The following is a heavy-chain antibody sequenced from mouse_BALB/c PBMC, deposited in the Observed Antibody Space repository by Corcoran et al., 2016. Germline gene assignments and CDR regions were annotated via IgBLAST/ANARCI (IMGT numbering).Heavy chain of an antibody. Sequence: DVQLQESGPGLVKPSQSLSLTCSVTGYSITSGYYWNWIRQFPGNKLEWMGYISYDGSNNYNPSLKNQISITRDTSKNQFFLKLNSVTTEDTATYYCASYGNYAWFAYWGQGTLVTVSA. J-gene: IGHJ3*01. V-gene: IGHV3-6*02. D-gene: IGHD2-1*01. CDR1: GYSITSGYY. CDR2: ISYDGSN. CDR3: ASYGNYAWFAY.